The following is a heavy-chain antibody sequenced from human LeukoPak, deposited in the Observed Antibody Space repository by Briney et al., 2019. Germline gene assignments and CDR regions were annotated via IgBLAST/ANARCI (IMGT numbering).Heavy chain of an antibody. CDR3: ARAPYSGRGFDP. D-gene: IGHD1-26*01. V-gene: IGHV1-2*06. CDR1: GYTFTGYY. Sequence: ASEKVSCKASGYTFTGYYMHWVRQAPGQGLEWMGRINPNSGGTNYAQKFQGRVTMTRDTSISTAYMELSRLRSDDTAVYYCARAPYSGRGFDPWGQGTLVTVSS. CDR2: INPNSGGT. J-gene: IGHJ5*02.